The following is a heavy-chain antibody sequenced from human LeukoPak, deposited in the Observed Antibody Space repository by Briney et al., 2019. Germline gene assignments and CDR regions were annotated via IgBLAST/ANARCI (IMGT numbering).Heavy chain of an antibody. V-gene: IGHV3-21*04. CDR1: GFTFSNYS. CDR2: ISSSSSYI. Sequence: GGSLRLSCAASGFTFSNYSMNWVRQAPGKGLEWVSSISSSSSYIYYADSVKGRFTISRDDAKNSLYLQMNSLRADDTAVYYCAREILRDGSYLIEDWGQGILVTVSS. D-gene: IGHD1-26*01. CDR3: AREILRDGSYLIED. J-gene: IGHJ4*02.